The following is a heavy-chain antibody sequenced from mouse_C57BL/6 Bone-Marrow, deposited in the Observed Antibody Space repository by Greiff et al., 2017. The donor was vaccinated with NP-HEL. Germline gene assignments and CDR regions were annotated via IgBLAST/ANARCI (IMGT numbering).Heavy chain of an antibody. CDR2: IYPGNSDT. CDR3: TRWNGSSPSYWYFDV. CDR1: GYTFTSYW. Sequence: EVKVEESGTVLARPGASVKMSCKTSGYTFTSYWMHWVKQRPGQGLEWIGAIYPGNSDTSYNQKFKGKAKLTAVTSASTAYMELSSLTNEDSAVYYCTRWNGSSPSYWYFDVWGTGTTVTVSS. D-gene: IGHD1-1*01. J-gene: IGHJ1*03. V-gene: IGHV1-5*01.